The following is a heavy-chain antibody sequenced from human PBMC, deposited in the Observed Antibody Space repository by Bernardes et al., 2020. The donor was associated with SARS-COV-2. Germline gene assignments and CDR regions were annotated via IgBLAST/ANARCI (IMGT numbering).Heavy chain of an antibody. J-gene: IGHJ6*02. CDR3: SGDRRLAAADYYGMDV. CDR2: ISTGGTYI. V-gene: IGHV3-21*01. CDR1: GFTFSTYN. Sequence: GGSLRLSCAASGFTFSTYNMNWVRQAPGKGLEWVSSISTGGTYIFYADAVKGRFTISRDNAQNSLYLQMNSLRAEDTAVYYCSGDRRLAAADYYGMDVWGQGTTVTVSS. D-gene: IGHD6-13*01.